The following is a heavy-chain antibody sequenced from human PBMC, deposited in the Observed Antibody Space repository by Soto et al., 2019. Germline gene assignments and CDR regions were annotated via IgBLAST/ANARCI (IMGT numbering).Heavy chain of an antibody. CDR2: IKSKTDGGTT. D-gene: IGHD6-13*01. CDR3: TTSIAADRRYYYYYGLDV. Sequence: GGSLRLSCAASGFTFINAWMNWVRQAPGKGLEWVGRIKSKTDGGTTDYAAPVRGRFTISRDDSKNTLYLQMNSLKTEDTAVYYCTTSIAADRRYYYYYGLDVWGQGTTVXVSS. V-gene: IGHV3-15*07. J-gene: IGHJ6*02. CDR1: GFTFINAW.